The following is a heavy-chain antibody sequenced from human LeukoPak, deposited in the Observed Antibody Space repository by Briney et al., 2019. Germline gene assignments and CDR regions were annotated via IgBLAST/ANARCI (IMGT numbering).Heavy chain of an antibody. J-gene: IGHJ4*02. CDR3: AKVGHYSSSWDFDY. CDR2: IRYDGSNK. Sequence: GGSLRLSCAASGFTFSSYGMHWVRQAPGKGLEWVAIIRYDGSNKYYADSVKGRFTISRDNSKNTLYLQMNSLRAEDTAVYYCAKVGHYSSSWDFDYWGQGTLVTVSS. CDR1: GFTFSSYG. V-gene: IGHV3-30*02. D-gene: IGHD6-13*01.